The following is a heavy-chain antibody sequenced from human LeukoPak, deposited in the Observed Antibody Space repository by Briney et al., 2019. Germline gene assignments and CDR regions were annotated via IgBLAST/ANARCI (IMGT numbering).Heavy chain of an antibody. V-gene: IGHV3-7*01. J-gene: IGHJ6*03. CDR3: AREALAVAGRFGGYYYYMDV. CDR2: IKQEGSEK. CDR1: GFTFSSYW. D-gene: IGHD6-19*01. Sequence: GGSLRLSCAASGFTFSSYWMSWVRQAPGKGLEWVANIKQEGSEKYYVDSVKGRFTISRDNAKNSLYLQMNSLRAEDTAVYYCAREALAVAGRFGGYYYYMDVWGKGTTVTVSS.